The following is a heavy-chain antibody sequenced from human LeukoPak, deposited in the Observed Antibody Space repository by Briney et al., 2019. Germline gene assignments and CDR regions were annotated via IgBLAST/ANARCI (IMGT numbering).Heavy chain of an antibody. CDR2: ISSSSTYI. V-gene: IGHV3-21*01. CDR3: ARDQWFDI. Sequence: GGSLRLSCAASGFTFSSYSINWVRQAPGKGLEWVSSISSSSTYIYYADSVKGRFTISRDNAKNSLYLQMNSLRAEDTAAYYCARDQWFDIWGQGTMVTVSS. CDR1: GFTFSSYS. D-gene: IGHD2-8*01. J-gene: IGHJ3*02.